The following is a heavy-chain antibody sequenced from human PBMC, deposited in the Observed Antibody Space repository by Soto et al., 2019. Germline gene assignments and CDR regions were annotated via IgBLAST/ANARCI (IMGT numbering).Heavy chain of an antibody. CDR3: ASAHYGDFGYGMDV. CDR2: IYDSGFT. Sequence: QLQLQESGSGLVKPSQTLSLTCAVSGGSISSGGYSWSWIRQPPGKGLEWIGYIYDSGFTYYNPSLKSRVTISVDRSKNQFSLKLSSVTAADTAVYYCASAHYGDFGYGMDVWGQGTTVTVSS. CDR1: GGSISSGGYS. D-gene: IGHD4-17*01. V-gene: IGHV4-30-2*01. J-gene: IGHJ6*02.